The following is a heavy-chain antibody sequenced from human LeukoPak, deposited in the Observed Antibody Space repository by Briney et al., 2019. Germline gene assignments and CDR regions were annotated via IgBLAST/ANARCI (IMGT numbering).Heavy chain of an antibody. CDR2: IDHSGRT. V-gene: IGHV4-34*01. D-gene: IGHD5-12*01. CDR3: ASPASGNKDGFDY. Sequence: SETLSLTCAVDSGGSRGYYWTWIRQPPGKGLEWTGEIDHSGRTNYNPSLANRVTISADMSKNHFSLKLDSVTAADTAVYYCASPASGNKDGFDYWGQGTLVGVSS. J-gene: IGHJ4*02. CDR1: SGGSRGYY.